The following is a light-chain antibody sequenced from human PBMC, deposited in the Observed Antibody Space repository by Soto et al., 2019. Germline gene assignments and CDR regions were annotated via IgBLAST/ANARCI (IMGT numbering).Light chain of an antibody. J-gene: IGKJ1*01. CDR3: QQYGSSRWT. Sequence: ESVLTQSPGTLPLSPGERATLSCRASQSVSSSYLAWYQQKPGQAPRLLIYGASSRATGIPDRFSGSGSGTDFTLTISRLEPEDFAVYYCQQYGSSRWTFGQGTKV. CDR1: QSVSSSY. V-gene: IGKV3-20*01. CDR2: GAS.